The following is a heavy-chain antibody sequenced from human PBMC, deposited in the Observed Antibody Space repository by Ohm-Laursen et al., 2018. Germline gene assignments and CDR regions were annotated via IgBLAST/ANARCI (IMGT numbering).Heavy chain of an antibody. D-gene: IGHD6-13*01. CDR2: IWYDGSNK. V-gene: IGHV3-33*01. CDR3: ARGSYSSTWYTDY. CDR1: GFTFSSYG. Sequence: SLRLSCAASGFTFSSYGMHWVRQAPGKGLEWVAVIWYDGSNKYYADSVKGRFTISRDNSKNTLYLQMNSLRAEDTAVYYCARGSYSSTWYTDYWGQGTLVTVSS. J-gene: IGHJ4*02.